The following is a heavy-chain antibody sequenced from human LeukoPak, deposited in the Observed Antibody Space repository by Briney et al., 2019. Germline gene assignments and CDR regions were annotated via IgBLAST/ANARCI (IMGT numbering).Heavy chain of an antibody. CDR3: AKGSTYHYDSSGYPTDC. Sequence: GRSLRLSCAASGFTFGDYAMNWVRQAPGKGLEWVSGINWNSGGTGYADSVKGRFTISRDNAKSSLYLQMNSLRAEDTALYYCAKGSTYHYDSSGYPTDCWGQGTLVTVSS. D-gene: IGHD3-22*01. J-gene: IGHJ4*02. CDR1: GFTFGDYA. CDR2: INWNSGGT. V-gene: IGHV3-9*01.